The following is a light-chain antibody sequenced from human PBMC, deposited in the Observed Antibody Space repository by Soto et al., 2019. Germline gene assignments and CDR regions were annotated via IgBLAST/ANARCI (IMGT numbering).Light chain of an antibody. V-gene: IGKV3-15*01. CDR2: GAS. J-gene: IGKJ1*01. CDR1: QIIRTN. CDR3: QQYSDWPRT. Sequence: ETVMTQSPATLSVSPGGRVTLSCRASQIIRTNLAWYQQKPGQAPRLLIYGASTRATGIPGRFSGSGSGTDFTLTISSLQSEDFAVYYCQQYSDWPRTFGQGTKV.